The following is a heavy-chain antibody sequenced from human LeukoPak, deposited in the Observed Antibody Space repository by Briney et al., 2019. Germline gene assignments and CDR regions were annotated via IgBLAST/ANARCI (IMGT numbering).Heavy chain of an antibody. CDR3: AKDGMATISYYFDY. V-gene: IGHV3-23*01. J-gene: IGHJ4*02. CDR1: GFTFSSYA. D-gene: IGHD5-24*01. Sequence: GGSLRLSCAASGFTFSSYAMSWVRQAPGKGLEWVSAISGSGGSTYYADSVKGRLTISRDNSKNTLYLQMNSLRAEDTAVYYCAKDGMATISYYFDYWGQGTLVNVSS. CDR2: ISGSGGST.